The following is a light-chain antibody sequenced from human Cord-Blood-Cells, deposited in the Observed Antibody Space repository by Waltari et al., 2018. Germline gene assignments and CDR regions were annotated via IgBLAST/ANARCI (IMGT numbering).Light chain of an antibody. Sequence: QNPGQAPVLVIYGKNNRPSGIPDRFSGSSSGNTASLTITGAQAEDEADYYCNSRDSSGNHWVFVGGTKLTV. CDR2: GKN. J-gene: IGLJ3*02. CDR3: NSRDSSGNHWV. V-gene: IGLV3-19*01.